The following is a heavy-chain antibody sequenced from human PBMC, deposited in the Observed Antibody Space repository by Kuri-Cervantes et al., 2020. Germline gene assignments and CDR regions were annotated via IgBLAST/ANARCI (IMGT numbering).Heavy chain of an antibody. D-gene: IGHD1-1*01. CDR2: ISSSSSYI. V-gene: IGHV3-21*01. J-gene: IGHJ4*02. Sequence: LSLTCAASGFTVSSNYMSWVRQAPGKGLEWVSSISSSSSYIYYADSVKGRFTISRDNAKNSLYLQMNSLRAEDTAVYYCARDLRYHFDYWGQGTLVTVSS. CDR1: GFTVSSNY. CDR3: ARDLRYHFDY.